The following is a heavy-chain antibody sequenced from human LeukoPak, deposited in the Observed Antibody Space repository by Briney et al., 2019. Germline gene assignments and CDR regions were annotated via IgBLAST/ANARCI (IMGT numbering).Heavy chain of an antibody. J-gene: IGHJ4*02. Sequence: GGSLRLSCAASGFTFSTYSMNWVRQAPGKGLEWVSSISSTSTYVYYADSVKGRFTISRDNAKNSLFLQMNSLRAEDTAVYYCAKDYGDYEDYFDYWGQGTLVTVSS. V-gene: IGHV3-21*01. CDR1: GFTFSTYS. D-gene: IGHD4-17*01. CDR2: ISSTSTYV. CDR3: AKDYGDYEDYFDY.